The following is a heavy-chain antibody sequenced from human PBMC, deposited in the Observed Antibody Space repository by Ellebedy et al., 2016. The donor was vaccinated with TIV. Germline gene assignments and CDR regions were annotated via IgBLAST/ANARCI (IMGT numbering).Heavy chain of an antibody. J-gene: IGHJ5*02. D-gene: IGHD4-17*01. Sequence: PGGSLRLSCVASGFTVASCFMNWVRQAPGKGLEWASVIYHDGGTNYTDSVQGRFTISRDSSKNTLYLQMNSLRVEDTAVYYCARDPRGGGDYGDNWFDPWGQGTLVTVSS. CDR2: IYHDGGT. CDR3: ARDPRGGGDYGDNWFDP. CDR1: GFTVASCF. V-gene: IGHV3-66*01.